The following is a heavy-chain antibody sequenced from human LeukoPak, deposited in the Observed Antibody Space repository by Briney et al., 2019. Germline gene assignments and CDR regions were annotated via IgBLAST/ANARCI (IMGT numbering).Heavy chain of an antibody. CDR1: GGSFSGYY. Sequence: SETLSLTCAVYGGSFSGYYWSWIPQPPGKGLEWIGEINHSGSTNYNPSLKSRVTISVDTSKNQFSLKLSSVTAADTAVYYCARGGHFSYDILTGPSTKWFDPWGQGTLVTVSS. CDR2: INHSGST. J-gene: IGHJ5*02. V-gene: IGHV4-34*01. CDR3: ARGGHFSYDILTGPSTKWFDP. D-gene: IGHD3-9*01.